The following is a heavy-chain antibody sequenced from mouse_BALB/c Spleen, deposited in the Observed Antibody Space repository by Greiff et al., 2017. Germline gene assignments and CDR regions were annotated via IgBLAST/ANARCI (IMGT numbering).Heavy chain of an antibody. CDR1: GFDFSRYW. J-gene: IGHJ4*01. Sequence: EVMLVESGGGLVQPGGSLNLSCAASGFDFSRYWMSWARQAPGKGQEWIGEINPGSSTINYTPSLKDKFIISRDNAKNTLYLQMSKVRSEDTALYYCARTDGYYAMDYWGQGTSVTVSS. V-gene: IGHV4-2*02. CDR3: ARTDGYYAMDY. D-gene: IGHD2-3*01. CDR2: INPGSSTI.